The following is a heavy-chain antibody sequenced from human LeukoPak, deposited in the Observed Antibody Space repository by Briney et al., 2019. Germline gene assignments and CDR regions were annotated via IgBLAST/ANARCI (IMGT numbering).Heavy chain of an antibody. CDR2: FDPEDGER. J-gene: IGHJ3*01. CDR1: GYTFTSYG. Sequence: ASVKVSCKTSGYTFTSYGVSWVRQAPGKGLEWMGGFDPEDGERIYAQKFQDRVTMTEDTSTDTAYMELRSLRSEDTAMYYCATALRLEALDLWGHGTMVTVSS. D-gene: IGHD3-16*01. V-gene: IGHV1-24*01. CDR3: ATALRLEALDL.